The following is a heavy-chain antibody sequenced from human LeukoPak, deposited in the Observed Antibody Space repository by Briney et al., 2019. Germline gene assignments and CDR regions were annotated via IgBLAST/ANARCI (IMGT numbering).Heavy chain of an antibody. J-gene: IGHJ3*02. CDR2: ISWNSGSI. V-gene: IGHV3-9*03. CDR3: AKALRLLEWGTEDAFDI. CDR1: GFTFADYA. D-gene: IGHD3-3*01. Sequence: PGGSLRLSCAASGFTFADYAMHWVRQAPGKGLGWVSGISWNSGSIDYADSVKGRFTISRDNAKNSVYLQMNSLRPEDMALYYCAKALRLLEWGTEDAFDIWGQGTMVTVSS.